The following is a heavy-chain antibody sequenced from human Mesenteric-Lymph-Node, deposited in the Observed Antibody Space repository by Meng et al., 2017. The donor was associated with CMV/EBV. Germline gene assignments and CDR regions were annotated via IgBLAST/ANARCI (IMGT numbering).Heavy chain of an antibody. J-gene: IGHJ4*02. D-gene: IGHD2-2*01. V-gene: IGHV4-30-4*08. CDR3: ASTGYCSSTSCLDY. CDR1: GGSISSGDYY. Sequence: SGGSISSGDYYWSWIRQPPGKGLEWIGCIYYSGSTYYNPSLKSRVTISVDTSKNQFSLKLSSVTAADTAVYYCASTGYCSSTSCLDYWGQGTLVTVSS. CDR2: IYYSGST.